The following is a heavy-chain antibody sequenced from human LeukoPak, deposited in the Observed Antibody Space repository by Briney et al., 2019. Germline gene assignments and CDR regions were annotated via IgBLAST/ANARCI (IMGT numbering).Heavy chain of an antibody. Sequence: SETLSLTCTVSGGSISSSSYYWGWIRQPPGKGLEWIGSIYYSGSTYYNPSLKSRVTISVDTSKNQFSLKLSSVTAADTAVYYCARENSSGWYNYSMDVWGKGTTVTVSS. CDR3: ARENSSGWYNYSMDV. CDR1: GGSISSSSYY. J-gene: IGHJ6*03. V-gene: IGHV4-39*07. D-gene: IGHD6-19*01. CDR2: IYYSGST.